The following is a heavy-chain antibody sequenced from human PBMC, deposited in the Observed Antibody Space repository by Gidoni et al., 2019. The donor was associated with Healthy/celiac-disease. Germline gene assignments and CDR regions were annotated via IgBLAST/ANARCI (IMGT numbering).Heavy chain of an antibody. Sequence: EVKRVASGGGLVPPGGSLNLSCAASGFTFRGSAMHWVRQASGKGLEWVGRIRSEANRYATGYGASVKGRFSISRDDSKNGAYLQMNRLKTEDTAVYYCTRESESWHLGYWGQGTLVTVSS. CDR1: GFTFRGSA. V-gene: IGHV3-73*02. D-gene: IGHD6-13*01. CDR3: TRESESWHLGY. J-gene: IGHJ4*02. CDR2: IRSEANRYAT.